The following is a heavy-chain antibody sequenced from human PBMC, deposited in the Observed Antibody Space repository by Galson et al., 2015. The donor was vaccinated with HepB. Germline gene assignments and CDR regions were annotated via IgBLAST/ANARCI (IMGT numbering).Heavy chain of an antibody. CDR3: ARGVCSGGSCYNGI. Sequence: SVKVSCKASGYTFTGYYIHWVRQAPGQGLEWMGRINPNSGGTAYAQKFQDRVTMTRDASISTAYMDLSRLRSDDTAVYYCARGVCSGGSCYNGIWGQGTLVTVSS. V-gene: IGHV1-2*06. J-gene: IGHJ4*02. CDR1: GYTFTGYY. CDR2: INPNSGGT. D-gene: IGHD2-15*01.